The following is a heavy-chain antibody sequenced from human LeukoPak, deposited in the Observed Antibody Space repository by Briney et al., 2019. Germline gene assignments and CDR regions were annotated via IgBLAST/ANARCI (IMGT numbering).Heavy chain of an antibody. CDR2: INSDGSST. J-gene: IGHJ5*02. V-gene: IGHV3-74*01. CDR3: ARVPMVRGVIANNWFDP. D-gene: IGHD3-10*01. CDR1: GFTFSSYW. Sequence: HPGGSPRLSCAASGFTFSSYWMHWVRHAPGKGLVWVSRINSDGSSTSYADSVKGRFTISRDNAKNTLYLQMNSLRAEDTAVYYCARVPMVRGVIANNWFDPWGQGTLVTVSS.